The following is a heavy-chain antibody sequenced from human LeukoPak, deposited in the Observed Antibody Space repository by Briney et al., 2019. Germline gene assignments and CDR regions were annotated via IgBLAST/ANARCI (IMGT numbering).Heavy chain of an antibody. CDR2: IWYDGSNQ. J-gene: IGHJ5*02. V-gene: IGHV3-33*08. Sequence: GGSLRLSCAAYGFSFSTYGMHWVRQAPGKGLESVAVIWYDGSNQYYADSVKGRFTISRDTSNNTLYLQMNNLRVDDTALYYCARDLGLRYGSGTYRFDPGGRGPQVIVSS. CDR1: GFSFSTYG. D-gene: IGHD3-10*01. CDR3: ARDLGLRYGSGTYRFDP.